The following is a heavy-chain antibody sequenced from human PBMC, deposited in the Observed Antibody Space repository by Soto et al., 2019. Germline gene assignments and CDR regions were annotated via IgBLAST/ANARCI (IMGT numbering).Heavy chain of an antibody. D-gene: IGHD1-1*01. Sequence: SETLSLTCTVSGGSISSYYWSWIRQPPGKGLEWIGYIYYSGSTNYNPSLKSRVTISVDTSKNQFSLKLSSVTAADTAVYYCAGDRRNDAFDIWGQGTMVTVSS. J-gene: IGHJ3*02. CDR3: AGDRRNDAFDI. V-gene: IGHV4-59*01. CDR2: IYYSGST. CDR1: GGSISSYY.